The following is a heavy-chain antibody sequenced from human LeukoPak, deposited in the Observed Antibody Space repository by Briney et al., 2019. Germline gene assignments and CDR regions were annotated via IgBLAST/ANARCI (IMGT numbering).Heavy chain of an antibody. CDR1: GGSFSGYY. CDR3: ARGGPYSSRRGYYYYMDV. V-gene: IGHV4-34*01. D-gene: IGHD6-13*01. J-gene: IGHJ6*03. Sequence: SETLSLTCAVYGGSFSGYYWSWIRQPPGKGLEWIGEINHSGSTNYNPSLKSRVTISVDTSKNQFSLKLSSVTAADTAVYYCARGGPYSSRRGYYYYMDVWAKGPRSPSP. CDR2: INHSGST.